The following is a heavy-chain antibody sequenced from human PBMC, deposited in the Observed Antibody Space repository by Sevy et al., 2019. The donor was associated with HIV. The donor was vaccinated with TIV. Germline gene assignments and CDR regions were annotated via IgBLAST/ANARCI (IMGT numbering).Heavy chain of an antibody. J-gene: IGHJ4*02. D-gene: IGHD6-19*01. CDR1: GFTFSKYW. CDR2: INCHGNTT. CDR3: ATLHLCQTPGMAVAGPGG. Sequence: GGYLRLFCVASGFTFSKYWMHWVRQAPGKGLVCVSRINCHGNTTDYADSVKGRFTISRDNANNIRYLQMNSLRVEDTALYYCATLHLCQTPGMAVAGPGGWGQGTLVTVSS. V-gene: IGHV3-74*01.